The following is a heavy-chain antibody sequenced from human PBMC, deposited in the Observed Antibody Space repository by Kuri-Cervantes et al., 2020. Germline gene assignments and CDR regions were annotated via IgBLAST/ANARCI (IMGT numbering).Heavy chain of an antibody. CDR1: GYTFTGYY. Sequence: ASVKVSCKASGYTFTGYYMHWVRQAPGQGLEWMGWISAYNGDTNYAQKLQGRVTMTTDTSTSTAYMELRSLRSDDTAVYYCARVQDFWSGYYSFDYWGQGTLVTVSS. V-gene: IGHV1-18*04. CDR2: ISAYNGDT. CDR3: ARVQDFWSGYYSFDY. J-gene: IGHJ4*02. D-gene: IGHD3-3*01.